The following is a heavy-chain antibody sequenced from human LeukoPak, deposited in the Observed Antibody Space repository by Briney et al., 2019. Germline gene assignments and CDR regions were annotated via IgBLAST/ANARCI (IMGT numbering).Heavy chain of an antibody. CDR1: GGSITSNIYY. J-gene: IGHJ3*02. V-gene: IGHV4-39*01. CDR2: LYYTGST. D-gene: IGHD5/OR15-5a*01. Sequence: RPSETLSLTCTVSGGSITSNIYYLGWIRQPPGKGLEWIGSLYYTGSTYYNPSLKSRVTISVDTSKNQVSLKLTSVTAADTAVYYCVRAPDIMYAFDIWGQGTMVTVSS. CDR3: VRAPDIMYAFDI.